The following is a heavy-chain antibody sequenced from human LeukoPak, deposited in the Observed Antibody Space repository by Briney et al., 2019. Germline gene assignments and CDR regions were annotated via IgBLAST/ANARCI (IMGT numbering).Heavy chain of an antibody. CDR2: INWNGGST. V-gene: IGHV3-20*04. CDR3: ARAHHSSGYYYNFDY. Sequence: GGSLRLSCAASGFTFDDYGMSWVRQAPGKGLERVSGINWNGGSTGYADSVKGRFTISRDNAKNSLYLQMNSLRAEDTALYYCARAHHSSGYYYNFDYWGQGTLVTVSS. J-gene: IGHJ4*02. CDR1: GFTFDDYG. D-gene: IGHD3-22*01.